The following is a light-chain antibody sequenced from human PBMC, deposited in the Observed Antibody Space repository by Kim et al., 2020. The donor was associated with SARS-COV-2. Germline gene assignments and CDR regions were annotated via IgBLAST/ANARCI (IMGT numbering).Light chain of an antibody. V-gene: IGKV1-9*01. J-gene: IGKJ4*01. CDR1: QAIINH. CDR2: DAT. CDR3: QQLNTYPLT. Sequence: SASVGDRVIITCRASQAIINHLAWYQQKPGKAPKLLIYDATTLQSGVSSRFSGSGFGTDFTLTISSLQPEDVATYYCQQLNTYPLTFGGGTKVEI.